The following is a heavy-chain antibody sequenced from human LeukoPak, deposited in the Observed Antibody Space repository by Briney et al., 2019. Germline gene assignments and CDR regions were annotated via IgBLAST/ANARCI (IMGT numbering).Heavy chain of an antibody. D-gene: IGHD4-23*01. CDR2: IIPIFGTA. Sequence: SVKVSCKASGGTFSSYAISWVRQAPGQGLEWMGGIIPIFGTANYAQKFQGRVTITADESTSTAYMELSTLRSEDTAVYYCARDPVMTTVASINWFDPWGQGTLVTVSS. V-gene: IGHV1-69*13. J-gene: IGHJ5*02. CDR1: GGTFSSYA. CDR3: ARDPVMTTVASINWFDP.